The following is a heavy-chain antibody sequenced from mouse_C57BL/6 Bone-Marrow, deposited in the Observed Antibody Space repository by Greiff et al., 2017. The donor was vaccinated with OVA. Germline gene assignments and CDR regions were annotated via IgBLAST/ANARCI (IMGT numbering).Heavy chain of an antibody. J-gene: IGHJ2*01. CDR2: ISSGSSTI. CDR1: GFTFSDYG. CDR3: ARAMVTGPYFDY. Sequence: EVMLVESGGGLVKPGGSLKLSCAASGFTFSDYGMHWVRQAPEEGLEWVAYISSGSSTIYYADTVKGRFTISRDNAKNTLFLQMTSLRSEDTAMYYCARAMVTGPYFDYWGQGTTLTVSS. V-gene: IGHV5-17*01. D-gene: IGHD2-2*01.